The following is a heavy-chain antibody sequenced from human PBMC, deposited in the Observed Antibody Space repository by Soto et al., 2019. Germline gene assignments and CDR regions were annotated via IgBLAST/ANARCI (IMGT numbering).Heavy chain of an antibody. CDR3: ARSYPSYYYGMDV. CDR2: IYHSGST. D-gene: IGHD1-26*01. CDR1: GGSISSGGYS. J-gene: IGHJ6*02. V-gene: IGHV4-30-2*01. Sequence: SETLSLTCAVSGGSISSGGYSWSWIRQPPGKGLEWIGYIYHSGSTYYNPSLKSRVTISVARSKNQFSLKLSSVTAADTAVYYCARSYPSYYYGMDVWGQGTTVTVSS.